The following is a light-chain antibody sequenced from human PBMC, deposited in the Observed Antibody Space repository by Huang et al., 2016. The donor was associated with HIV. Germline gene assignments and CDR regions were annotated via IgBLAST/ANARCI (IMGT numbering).Light chain of an antibody. CDR2: SSS. J-gene: IGKJ1*01. V-gene: IGKV3-20*01. CDR1: QSLSSYY. CDR3: HHYGGSWWT. Sequence: EIVLTQSPGTLSLSPGERATLSCRASQSLSSYYLAWYQQKPGQAPRLLIHSSSSRATGIPDKFSGSGSGTDFTLTVSRLEPEDSVLYYCHHYGGSWWTFGQGTKVEIK.